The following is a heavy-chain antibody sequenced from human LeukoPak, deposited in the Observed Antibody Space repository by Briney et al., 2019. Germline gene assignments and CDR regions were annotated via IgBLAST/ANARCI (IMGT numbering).Heavy chain of an antibody. CDR3: ARDPLSPDYGDLDP. CDR1: GFSFSNYW. J-gene: IGHJ5*02. Sequence: GGSLRLSCAASGFSFSNYWMSWVRQAPGKGLEWVANIKQDGSAKYYVDSVNGRFTISRDNAKKSVYLQMNGLRVEDTAVYYCARDPLSPDYGDLDPWGQGTLVTVSS. CDR2: IKQDGSAK. V-gene: IGHV3-7*01. D-gene: IGHD4-17*01.